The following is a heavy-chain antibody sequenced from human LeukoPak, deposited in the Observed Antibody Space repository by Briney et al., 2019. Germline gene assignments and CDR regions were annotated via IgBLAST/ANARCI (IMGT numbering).Heavy chain of an antibody. CDR1: GGSINSRTYH. J-gene: IGHJ5*02. CDR3: ARQKAVGVNWFDP. Sequence: PSETLSLTCTVSGGSINSRTYHWGWIRQPPGKGLEWIGNIYYSWTTHYNPSLKSRVTISADTSKNQFSLQLSSVTAADTAVYYCARQKAVGVNWFDPWGQGTLVTVSS. V-gene: IGHV4-39*01. D-gene: IGHD3-10*01. CDR2: IYYSWTT.